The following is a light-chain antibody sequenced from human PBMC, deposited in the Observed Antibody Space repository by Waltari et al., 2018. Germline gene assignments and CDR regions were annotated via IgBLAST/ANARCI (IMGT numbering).Light chain of an antibody. J-gene: IGLJ3*02. V-gene: IGLV4-69*01. Sequence: AGKGRRYCMKVHSDGSHNKGDEIPDRFSGSSSGAERYRTISSLQSEDEADYYCQTGGHGTWVFGGGTKLTVL. CDR3: QTGGHGTWV. CDR2: VHSDGSH.